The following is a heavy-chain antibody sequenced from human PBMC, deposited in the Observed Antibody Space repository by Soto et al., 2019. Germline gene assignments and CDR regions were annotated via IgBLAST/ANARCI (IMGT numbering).Heavy chain of an antibody. CDR2: IVVGSGNT. Sequence: SVKVSCKASGFTFTSSAVQWVRQARGQRLEWIGWIVVGSGNTNYAQKFQERVTITRDMSTSTAYMELSSLRSEDTAVYYCAAGGIVGATHFYYGMDVWGQGTTVTVSS. V-gene: IGHV1-58*01. J-gene: IGHJ6*02. CDR3: AAGGIVGATHFYYGMDV. CDR1: GFTFTSSA. D-gene: IGHD1-26*01.